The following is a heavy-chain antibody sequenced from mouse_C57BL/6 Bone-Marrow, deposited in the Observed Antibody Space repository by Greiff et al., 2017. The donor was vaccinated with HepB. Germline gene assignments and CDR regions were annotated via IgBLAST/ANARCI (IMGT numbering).Heavy chain of an antibody. V-gene: IGHV1-9*01. CDR2: ILPGSGST. CDR1: GYTFTSYW. D-gene: IGHD1-2*01. CDR3: ARPPHYDGGRFDY. Sequence: VQLQQPGAELVKPGASVKLSCKASGYTFTSYWMHWVKQRPGHGLEWIGEILPGSGSTNYNEKFKGKATFTADTSSNTAYMQLSSLTTEDSAIYYCARPPHYDGGRFDYWGQGTTLTVSS. J-gene: IGHJ2*01.